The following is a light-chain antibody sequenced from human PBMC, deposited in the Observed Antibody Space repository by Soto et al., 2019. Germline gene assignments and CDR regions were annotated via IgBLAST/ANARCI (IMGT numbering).Light chain of an antibody. CDR3: QQYNNWPPT. CDR2: DVS. J-gene: IGKJ5*01. CDR1: QSARIS. V-gene: IGKV3-15*01. Sequence: EIVLTRSPGTLSLSPGEGATLSCRASQSARISLGWYQQKPGQAPRLLIYDVSTRATGVPARFSGSGSGTEFTLTISSPQSEDFAVYYCQQYNNWPPTFGQGTRLEIK.